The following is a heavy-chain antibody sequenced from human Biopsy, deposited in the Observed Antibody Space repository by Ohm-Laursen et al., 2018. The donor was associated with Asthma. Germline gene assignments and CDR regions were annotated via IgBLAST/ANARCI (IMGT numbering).Heavy chain of an antibody. CDR3: ARTYFDFLTGQVHDAFAM. V-gene: IGHV1-3*01. CDR2: INAANGNT. CDR1: GYTFINYA. Sequence: GASVKISCKASGYTFINYAIHWVRQALGHSLEWMGWINAANGNTKYSQKFQGRLTISRDTSASTAYMDLSSLRSEDTAVYYCARTYFDFLTGQVHDAFAMWGQGTMVTVSS. D-gene: IGHD3-9*01. J-gene: IGHJ3*02.